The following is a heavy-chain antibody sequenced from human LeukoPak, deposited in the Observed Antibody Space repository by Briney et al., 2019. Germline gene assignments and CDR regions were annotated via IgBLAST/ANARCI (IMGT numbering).Heavy chain of an antibody. J-gene: IGHJ5*02. V-gene: IGHV3-53*04. CDR2: IYSGGST. Sequence: GGAPRLSCAASGFAVRSNYISWVRQAPGKGVEWVSVIYSGGSTYYADSVKGRFTISRHNSKNTLYLQMNSLRAEDTAVYYCARGGGSNWFDPWGQGTLVTVSS. CDR1: GFAVRSNY. D-gene: IGHD2-15*01. CDR3: ARGGGSNWFDP.